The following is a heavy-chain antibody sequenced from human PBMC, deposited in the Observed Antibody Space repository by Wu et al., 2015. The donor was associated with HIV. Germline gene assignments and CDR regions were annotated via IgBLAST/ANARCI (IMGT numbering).Heavy chain of an antibody. D-gene: IGHD3-3*02. Sequence: QMQLVQSGAEVKKPGASVKVSCKTSGYTFTGHYIHWVRQAPGQGLEWMGSINSNGGGTNYAQNFQGRVTISRDTYLRTVYLEVRGLTFDDSAVFYCARVISSWPSGAFDIWGQGTLVIVSS. CDR2: INSNGGGT. V-gene: IGHV1-2*02. CDR3: ARVISSWPSGAFDI. J-gene: IGHJ3*02. CDR1: GYTFTGHY.